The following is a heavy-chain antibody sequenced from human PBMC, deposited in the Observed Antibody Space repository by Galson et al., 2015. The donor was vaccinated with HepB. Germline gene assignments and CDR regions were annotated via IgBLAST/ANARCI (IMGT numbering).Heavy chain of an antibody. Sequence: SLRLSCAASGFTFSSYAMSWVRQAPGKGLEWVSAISGSGGSTYYADSVKGRFTISRDNSKNTLYLQMNSLRAEDTAVYYCATYYYGSGSYEEYPSDYWGQGTLVTVSS. CDR2: ISGSGGST. D-gene: IGHD3-10*01. V-gene: IGHV3-23*01. CDR1: GFTFSSYA. CDR3: ATYYYGSGSYEEYPSDY. J-gene: IGHJ4*02.